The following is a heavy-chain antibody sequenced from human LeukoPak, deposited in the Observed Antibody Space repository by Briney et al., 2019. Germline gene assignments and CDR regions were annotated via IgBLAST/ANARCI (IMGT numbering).Heavy chain of an antibody. J-gene: IGHJ3*02. Sequence: GGSLRLSCAASGFTFDDYAMHWVRQVPGKGLEWVSLISGDGGSTYYADSVKGRFTISRDNSKNSLYLQMNSLRTEDTALYYCAKALGTYYYDSSGYYSAFDIWGQGTMVTVSS. V-gene: IGHV3-43*02. CDR1: GFTFDDYA. CDR2: ISGDGGST. D-gene: IGHD3-22*01. CDR3: AKALGTYYYDSSGYYSAFDI.